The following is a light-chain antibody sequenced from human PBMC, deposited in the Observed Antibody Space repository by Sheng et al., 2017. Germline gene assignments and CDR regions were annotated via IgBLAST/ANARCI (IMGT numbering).Light chain of an antibody. CDR1: QSLFHRNGYNY. J-gene: IGKJ3*01. V-gene: IGKV2-28*01. Sequence: DIVMTQSPLSLPVTPGEPASVSCRSSQSLFHRNGYNYLSWYLQKPGQSPQLLIYLGFHRAPGVPDRFSGSGSGTDFTLTISSLQPEDVATYYCQKYNSAPFTFGPGTKVDIK. CDR3: QKYNSAPFT. CDR2: LGF.